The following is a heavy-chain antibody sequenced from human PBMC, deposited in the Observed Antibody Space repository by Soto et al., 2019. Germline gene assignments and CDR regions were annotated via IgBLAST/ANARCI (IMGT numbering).Heavy chain of an antibody. D-gene: IGHD5-12*01. Sequence: EVQLVESGGGLVKPGGSLRLSCAASGFTFSNAWMNWVRQAPGKGLEWVGRIKSKTDGGTTDYAAPVKGRFTISRDDSKNTLYLQMNSLKTEDTAVYYCTTDLRPTHNPIDYWGQGTLVTVSS. V-gene: IGHV3-15*07. CDR2: IKSKTDGGTT. CDR1: GFTFSNAW. J-gene: IGHJ4*02. CDR3: TTDLRPTHNPIDY.